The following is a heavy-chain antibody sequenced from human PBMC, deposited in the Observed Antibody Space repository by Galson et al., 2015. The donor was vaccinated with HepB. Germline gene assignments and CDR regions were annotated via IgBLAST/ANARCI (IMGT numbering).Heavy chain of an antibody. CDR1: GFTFSSYA. J-gene: IGHJ4*02. D-gene: IGHD6-19*01. Sequence: SLRLSCAASGFTFSSYAMSWVRQAPGKGLEWVSAISGSGGSTYYADSVKGRFTIPRDNSKNTLYLQMNSLRAEDTAVYYCANQGAVAGTYDYWGQGTLVTVSS. CDR3: ANQGAVAGTYDY. V-gene: IGHV3-23*01. CDR2: ISGSGGST.